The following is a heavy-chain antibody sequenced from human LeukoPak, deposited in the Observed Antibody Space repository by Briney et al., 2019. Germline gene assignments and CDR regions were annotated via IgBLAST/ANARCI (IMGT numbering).Heavy chain of an antibody. CDR1: GYTFTSYD. CDR2: MNPNSGNT. V-gene: IGHV1-8*03. J-gene: IGHJ4*02. D-gene: IGHD3-9*01. Sequence: ASVKVSCKASGYTFTSYDINWVRQATGQGLEWMGWMNPNSGNTGYAQKFQGRVTITRNTSISTAYMELSSLRSEDTAVYYCARGASYDTRLGAPRPLDYWGQGTLVTVSS. CDR3: ARGASYDTRLGAPRPLDY.